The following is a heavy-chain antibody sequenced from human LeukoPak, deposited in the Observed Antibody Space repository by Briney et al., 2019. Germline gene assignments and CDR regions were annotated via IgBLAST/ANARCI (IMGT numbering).Heavy chain of an antibody. V-gene: IGHV1-69*13. CDR1: GGTFSSYA. CDR3: ARVTHIGGDYYYGMDV. CDR2: IIPIFGTA. Sequence: SVKVSCKASGGTFSSYAISWVRQAPGQGLEWMGGIIPIFGTANYAQKFQGRVTITADESTSTAYMELSSLRSEDSAVYYCARVTHIGGDYYYGMDVWGQGTTVTVSS. J-gene: IGHJ6*02. D-gene: IGHD2-21*01.